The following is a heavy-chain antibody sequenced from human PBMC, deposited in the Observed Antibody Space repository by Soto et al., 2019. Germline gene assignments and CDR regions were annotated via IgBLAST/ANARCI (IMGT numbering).Heavy chain of an antibody. CDR2: ISYDGSNK. CDR1: GFTFSSYG. D-gene: IGHD6-19*01. V-gene: IGHV3-30*18. Sequence: PGGSLRLSCAASGFTFSSYGMHWVRQAPGKGLEWVAVISYDGSNKYYADSVKGRFTISRDNSKNTLYLQMNSLRAEDTAVYYCAKADSSGTYYGMDVWGQGTTVTVSS. CDR3: AKADSSGTYYGMDV. J-gene: IGHJ6*02.